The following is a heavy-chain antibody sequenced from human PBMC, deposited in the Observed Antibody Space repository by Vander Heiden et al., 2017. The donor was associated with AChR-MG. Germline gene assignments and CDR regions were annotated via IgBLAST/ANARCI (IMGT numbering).Heavy chain of an antibody. J-gene: IGHJ4*02. D-gene: IGHD5-12*01. CDR1: GFTFSSYA. Sequence: QVQLVESGGGVVQPGRSLRLSCAASGFTFSSYAMHWVRQATGKGLEGVAVISYDGSNKYYADSVKGRFTISRDNSKNTLYLQRNSLRAEDTAVYYWARGLRLHNLEYWGQGTMVTVS. CDR3: ARGLRLHNLEY. CDR2: ISYDGSNK. V-gene: IGHV3-30-3*01.